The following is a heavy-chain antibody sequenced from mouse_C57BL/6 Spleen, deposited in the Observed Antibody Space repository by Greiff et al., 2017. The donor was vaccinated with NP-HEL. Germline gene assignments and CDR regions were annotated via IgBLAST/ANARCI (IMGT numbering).Heavy chain of an antibody. CDR3: ARPYGYDGSWYFDV. CDR2: ISNGGGST. Sequence: DVQLQESGGGLVQPGGSLKLSCAASGFTFSDYYMYWVRQTPEKRLEWVAYISNGGGSTYYPDTVKGRFTISRDNAKNTLYLQMSRLKSEDTAMYYCARPYGYDGSWYFDVWGTGTTVTVSS. CDR1: GFTFSDYY. J-gene: IGHJ1*03. V-gene: IGHV5-12*01. D-gene: IGHD2-2*01.